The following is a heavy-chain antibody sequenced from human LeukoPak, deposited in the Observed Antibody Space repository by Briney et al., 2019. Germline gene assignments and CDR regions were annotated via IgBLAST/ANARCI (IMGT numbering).Heavy chain of an antibody. D-gene: IGHD3-16*01. CDR3: TRLGGSPPYFDY. CDR1: GFTFSGSP. CDR2: IRREGNDYAT. V-gene: IGHV3-73*01. J-gene: IGHJ4*02. Sequence: GGSLRLSCAASGFTFSGSPMHWVRQASGKGLEWVGRIRREGNDYATAYAASVKGRFTISRDDSENTAYLQIDSLKPEDTAMYFCTRLGGSPPYFDYWGQGTLVTVSS.